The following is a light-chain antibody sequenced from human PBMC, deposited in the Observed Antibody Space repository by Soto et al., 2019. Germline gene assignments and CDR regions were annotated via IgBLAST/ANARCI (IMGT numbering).Light chain of an antibody. CDR2: LEGSGSY. Sequence: QPVLTQSSSASASLGSSVKLTCTLSSGHRAYIIAWHQQQPGKAPRYLMKLEGSGSYNKGSGVPDRFSGSSSGADRYLTIANLQFEYEADYYCETWDTNTRVFGGGTKLTVL. J-gene: IGLJ3*02. CDR3: ETWDTNTRV. CDR1: SGHRAYI. V-gene: IGLV4-60*02.